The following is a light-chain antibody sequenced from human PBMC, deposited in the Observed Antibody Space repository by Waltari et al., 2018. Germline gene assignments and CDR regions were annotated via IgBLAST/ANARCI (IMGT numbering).Light chain of an antibody. V-gene: IGKV3-20*01. J-gene: IGKJ2*01. CDR2: GAS. CDR1: QSVSSSY. CDR3: QQYADSPLT. Sequence: EIVLTQSPGLLSLSPGERATLSCRASQSVSSSYLVWFRQRPGQAPRLLIYGASSRATGIPDRFSGSGSGTDFTLVISRLEPEDFAVYYCQQYADSPLTFGQGTSLEIK.